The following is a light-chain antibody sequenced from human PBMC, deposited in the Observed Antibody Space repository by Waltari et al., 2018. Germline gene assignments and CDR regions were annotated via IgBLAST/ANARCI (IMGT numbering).Light chain of an antibody. J-gene: IGLJ2*01. CDR3: QSYDSSLRGVI. CDR2: DNN. V-gene: IGLV1-40*01. Sequence: QSVLTQPPSVSGAPAQRVTISCTGSSSNIGAGYDVHWYQQLPGTAPKLLIYDNNNRPSGVPDRFAGSKSGTSASLAITGLQAEDEADYYCQSYDSSLRGVIFGGGTKLIV. CDR1: SSNIGAGYD.